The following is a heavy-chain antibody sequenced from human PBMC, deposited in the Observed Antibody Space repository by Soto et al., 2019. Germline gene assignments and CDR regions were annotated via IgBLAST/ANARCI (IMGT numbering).Heavy chain of an antibody. CDR2: ISAYNGNT. D-gene: IGHD2-15*01. J-gene: IGHJ4*02. CDR1: GYTFTSYG. Sequence: ASVKVSCKASGYTFTSYGISWVRQAPGQGLEWMGWISAYNGNTNYAQKLQGRVTMTTDTSTSTAYMELRSLRSDDTAVYYCARDLSAVVVVAAHFDSWVRGTLVTVSS. V-gene: IGHV1-18*01. CDR3: ARDLSAVVVVAAHFDS.